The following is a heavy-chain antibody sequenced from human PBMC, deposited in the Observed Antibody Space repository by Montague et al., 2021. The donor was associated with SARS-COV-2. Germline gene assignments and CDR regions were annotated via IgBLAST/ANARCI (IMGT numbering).Heavy chain of an antibody. CDR1: GFSLSTSGVG. Sequence: VKPTQTLTLTCTFSGFSLSTSGVGVGWIRQPPGKALEWLALIYWDDDKRYSPSLKSRLTITKDTSKNQVVLTMTNMDPVDTATYYCARRPAGVFSTGYLDYWGQGTLVTVSS. J-gene: IGHJ4*02. V-gene: IGHV2-5*02. CDR2: IYWDDDK. CDR3: ARRPAGVFSTGYLDY. D-gene: IGHD2-8*02.